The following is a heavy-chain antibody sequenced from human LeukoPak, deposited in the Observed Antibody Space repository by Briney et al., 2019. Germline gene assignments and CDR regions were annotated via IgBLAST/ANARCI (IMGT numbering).Heavy chain of an antibody. Sequence: PSETLSLTCTVSGGSISSDTSHWGWIRQPPGKGLEWIGSIHYTGRTYYNPSLKSRVTISIDTSKNQISLRLTSVTATDTAIYYCARQTGSGLFILPGGQGTLVTVSS. CDR3: ARQTGSGLFILP. CDR1: GGSISSDTSH. CDR2: IHYTGRT. J-gene: IGHJ4*02. V-gene: IGHV4-39*01. D-gene: IGHD3/OR15-3a*01.